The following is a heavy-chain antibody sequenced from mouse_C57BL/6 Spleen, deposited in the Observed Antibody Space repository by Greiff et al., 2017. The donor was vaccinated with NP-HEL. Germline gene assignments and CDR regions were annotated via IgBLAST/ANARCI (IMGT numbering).Heavy chain of an antibody. D-gene: IGHD2-2*01. J-gene: IGHJ4*01. Sequence: QVQLQQPGAELVRPGSSVKLSCKASGYTFTSYWMHWVKQRPIQGLEWIGNIDPSDSETHYNQKFKDKATLTVDKSSSTAYIQLSSLTSEDSAVYYCARSTIYYGYDGGLDCWGQGTSVTVSS. V-gene: IGHV1-52*01. CDR2: IDPSDSET. CDR3: ARSTIYYGYDGGLDC. CDR1: GYTFTSYW.